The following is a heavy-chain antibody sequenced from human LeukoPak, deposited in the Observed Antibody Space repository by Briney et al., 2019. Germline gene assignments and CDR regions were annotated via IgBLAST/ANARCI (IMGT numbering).Heavy chain of an antibody. Sequence: SVKVSCKASGGTFSSYAISWVRQAPGQGLEWMGRIIPILGIANYAQKFQGRVTITADKSTSTAYMELSSLRSEDTAVYYCARVAGSTYYYDSSGPWALDYWGQGALVTVSS. V-gene: IGHV1-69*04. CDR3: ARVAGSTYYYDSSGPWALDY. CDR1: GGTFSSYA. CDR2: IIPILGIA. D-gene: IGHD3-22*01. J-gene: IGHJ4*02.